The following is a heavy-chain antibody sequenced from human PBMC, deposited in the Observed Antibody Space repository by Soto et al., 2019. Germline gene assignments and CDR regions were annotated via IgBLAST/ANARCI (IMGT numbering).Heavy chain of an antibody. J-gene: IGHJ6*02. CDR3: ASRPRLGMDV. CDR2: IDPSDSYT. V-gene: IGHV5-10-1*01. Sequence: VESLKISCNGSGYSFTSYWISWVRQMPGKGLEWMGRIDPSDSYTNYSPSFQGHVTISADKSISTAYLQWSSLKASDTAMYYCASRPRLGMDVWGQGTTVTVSS. CDR1: GYSFTSYW.